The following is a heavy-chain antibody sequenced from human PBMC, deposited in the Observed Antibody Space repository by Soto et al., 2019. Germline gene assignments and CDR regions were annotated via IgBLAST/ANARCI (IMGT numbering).Heavy chain of an antibody. J-gene: IGHJ5*02. CDR3: AHFKPIIVDPTGGFDP. CDR2: IYWDDDK. D-gene: IGHD1-26*01. CDR1: GFSLSTSGVG. V-gene: IGHV2-5*02. Sequence: SGPTLVNPTQTLTLTCTFSGFSLSTSGVGVGWIRQPPGKALEWLALIYWDDDKRYSPSLKSRLTITKDTSKNQVVLTMTNMDPVDTAVYYCAHFKPIIVDPTGGFDPWGQGTLVTAPQ.